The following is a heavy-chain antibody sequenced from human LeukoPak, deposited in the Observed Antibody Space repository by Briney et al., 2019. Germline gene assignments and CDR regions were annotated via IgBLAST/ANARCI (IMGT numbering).Heavy chain of an antibody. CDR3: ASERTGKVARY. J-gene: IGHJ4*02. CDR2: LSPHGNYE. CDR1: GFTFSDYG. Sequence: GGSLRLSCAASGFTFSDYGIHWVRQAPGKGLEWVAVLSPHGNYEYYADSVQGRFTVSRDDSKNTVYLQMNSLRDEDTAVYYCASERTGKVARYWGQGTLVTVSS. V-gene: IGHV3-33*01. D-gene: IGHD5-12*01.